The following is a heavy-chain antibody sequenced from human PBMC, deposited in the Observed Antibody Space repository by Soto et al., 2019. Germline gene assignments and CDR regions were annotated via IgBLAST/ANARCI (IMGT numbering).Heavy chain of an antibody. J-gene: IGHJ6*02. CDR1: GGSFSAYY. V-gene: IGHV4-34*12. D-gene: IGHD1-26*01. CDR3: ARQRPTDGRWEFANYYGMDV. CDR2: IIHSEST. Sequence: SATLSLPCAFYGGSFSAYYWSWVRQPPGKGLEWIGEIIHSESTKYNPSLKSRVTISVDTSKNQFSLKLSSVTAADTAVYYCARQRPTDGRWEFANYYGMDVWGQGTPVTVSS.